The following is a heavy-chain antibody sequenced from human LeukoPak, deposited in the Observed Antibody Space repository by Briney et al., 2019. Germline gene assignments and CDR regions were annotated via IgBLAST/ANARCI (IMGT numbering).Heavy chain of an antibody. CDR1: GFTFSSYS. V-gene: IGHV3-21*01. Sequence: GGSLRLSCAASGFTFSSYSMNWVRQAPGKGLEWVSSISSSSSYIYYAGSVKGRFTISRDNAKNSLYLQMNSLRAEDTAVYYCARASRVDAFDIWGQGTMVTVSS. CDR3: ARASRVDAFDI. CDR2: ISSSSSYI. J-gene: IGHJ3*02.